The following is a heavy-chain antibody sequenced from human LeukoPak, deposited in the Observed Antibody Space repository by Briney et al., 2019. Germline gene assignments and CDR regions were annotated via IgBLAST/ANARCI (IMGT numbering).Heavy chain of an antibody. CDR1: GYTFTHYY. CDR2: IDGETGNT. CDR3: ARDPGGNYFGPGTHFAY. J-gene: IGHJ4*02. V-gene: IGHV1-46*01. Sequence: ASVKVSCKASGYTFTHYYMHWVRQARGQGLEWMERIDGETGNTRYAQNFQGRVSMTRDTSTSTVCMELSSLRFEDTAVYYCARDPGGNYFGPGTHFAYWGQGALVTVSS. D-gene: IGHD3-10*01.